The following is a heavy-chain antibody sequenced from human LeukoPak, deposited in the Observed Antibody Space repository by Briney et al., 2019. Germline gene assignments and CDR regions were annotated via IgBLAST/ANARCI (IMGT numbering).Heavy chain of an antibody. CDR3: ARDPTTVTKGFDI. CDR1: GGSISTHY. D-gene: IGHD4-17*01. J-gene: IGHJ3*02. CDR2: ISSIGST. Sequence: SETLSLTCTISGGSISTHYWTWIRQPPGKGLEWIGYISSIGSTNYNPSLKSRVTISVDTSKKQFSLKMTSVTAADTAVYYCARDPTTVTKGFDIWGPGTMVTVSS. V-gene: IGHV4-59*11.